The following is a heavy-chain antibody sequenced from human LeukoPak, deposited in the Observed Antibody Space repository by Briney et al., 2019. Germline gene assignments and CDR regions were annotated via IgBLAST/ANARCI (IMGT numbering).Heavy chain of an antibody. CDR1: GFTFDDYG. V-gene: IGHV3-20*01. CDR3: ARDFIPAATFHS. D-gene: IGHD6-25*01. CDR2: INWNGGST. Sequence: GGSLRLSCAASGFTFDDYGMNWVRQVPGKGLEWVSGINWNGGSTGYADSVKGRFAISRDNAKNSLYLQMNRLRAEDTAVYHCARDFIPAATFHSWGQGTRVTVSS. J-gene: IGHJ4*02.